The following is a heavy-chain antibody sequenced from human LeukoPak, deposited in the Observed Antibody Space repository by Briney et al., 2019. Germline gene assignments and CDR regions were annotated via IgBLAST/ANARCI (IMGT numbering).Heavy chain of an antibody. J-gene: IGHJ4*02. D-gene: IGHD4-17*01. V-gene: IGHV3-7*01. CDR3: ARDSGYGDYESFDY. CDR1: RFTFSSYW. CDR2: IKQDGSEK. Sequence: PGGSLRLSCAASRFTFSSYWMSWVRQAPGKGLEWVANIKQDGSEKYYVDSVKGRFTTSRDNAKNSLYLQMNSLRAEDTAVYYCARDSGYGDYESFDYWGQGTLVTVSS.